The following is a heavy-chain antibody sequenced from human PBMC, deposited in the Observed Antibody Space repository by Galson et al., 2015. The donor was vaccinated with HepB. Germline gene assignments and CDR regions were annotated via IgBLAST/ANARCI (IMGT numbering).Heavy chain of an antibody. D-gene: IGHD2-2*02. CDR2: IYQSGDS. J-gene: IGHJ4*02. V-gene: IGHV4-4*02. CDR3: ARAQYCSSTTCYSANYYFDY. Sequence: SETLSLTCAVSGGSIRNSNWWTWVRQSPGKGLEWIGEIYQSGDSNYNPSLKSRVTMSVDKSKNQFSLKLTSVTAADTAMYYCARAQYCSSTTCYSANYYFDYWGQGILVTVPS. CDR1: GGSIRNSNW.